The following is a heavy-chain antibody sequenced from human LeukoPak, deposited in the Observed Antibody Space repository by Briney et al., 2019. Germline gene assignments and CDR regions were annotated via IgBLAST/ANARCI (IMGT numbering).Heavy chain of an antibody. CDR2: ISGSGGST. Sequence: GGSLRLSCAASGFTFSSYAMSWVRQAPGKGLEWVSAISGSGGSTYYADSVKGRFTISRDNSKNTLFLQMNSLRAEDTAVYYCARDLSTMTTWGHKGYFDYWGQGTLVTVSS. CDR3: ARDLSTMTTWGHKGYFDY. V-gene: IGHV3-23*01. CDR1: GFTFSSYA. D-gene: IGHD4-17*01. J-gene: IGHJ4*02.